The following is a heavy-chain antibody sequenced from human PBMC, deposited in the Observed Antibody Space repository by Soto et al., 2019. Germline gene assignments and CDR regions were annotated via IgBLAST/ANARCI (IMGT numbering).Heavy chain of an antibody. CDR3: ARGLLYCSGGSCYSPGY. J-gene: IGHJ4*02. CDR1: GGSISSGGYY. D-gene: IGHD2-15*01. CDR2: IYYSGST. V-gene: IGHV4-31*03. Sequence: QVQLQESGPGLVKPSQTLSLTCTVSGGSISSGGYYWSWIRQHPGKGLEWIGYIYYSGSTYYTPALKSRVTIAVATSKNHSSLKLSSVTAADTAVYYCARGLLYCSGGSCYSPGYWGQGTLVTVSS.